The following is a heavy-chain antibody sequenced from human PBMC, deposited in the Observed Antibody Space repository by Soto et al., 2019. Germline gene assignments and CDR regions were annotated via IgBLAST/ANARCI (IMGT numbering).Heavy chain of an antibody. V-gene: IGHV3-23*01. CDR1: GFTFGTTD. Sequence: QLLQSGGGLVQPGGSLTLSCAASGFTFGTTDMSWVRQAPGEGLERVSTIDGSGGITYYADSVKSRFTLSRDNSRNTAYLQMNSLRGDDTALYYGVKNSGWFKTWGQGALVTVSS. CDR3: VKNSGWFKT. CDR2: IDGSGGIT. J-gene: IGHJ5*02. D-gene: IGHD3-10*01.